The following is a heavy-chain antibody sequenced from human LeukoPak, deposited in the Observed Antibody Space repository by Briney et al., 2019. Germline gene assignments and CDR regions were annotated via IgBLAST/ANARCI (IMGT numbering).Heavy chain of an antibody. CDR1: GFTFSSYG. Sequence: GGSLRLSCAASGFTFSSYGIHWVRQAPGKGLEWVAVIWYDGGNKYYADSVKGRFTISRDNSKNTLYLQMNSLKTEDTAVYYCTRDVGQDVDIVAGVFDYWGQGTLVTVSS. D-gene: IGHD5-12*01. J-gene: IGHJ4*02. CDR3: TRDVGQDVDIVAGVFDY. CDR2: IWYDGGNK. V-gene: IGHV3-33*01.